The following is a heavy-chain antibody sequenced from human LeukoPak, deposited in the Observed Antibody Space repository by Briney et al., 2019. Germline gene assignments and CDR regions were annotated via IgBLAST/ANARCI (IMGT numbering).Heavy chain of an antibody. CDR3: ARRYYGLLDY. CDR2: IYSGGST. CDR1: GFTVSSYY. V-gene: IGHV3-53*01. J-gene: IGHJ4*02. D-gene: IGHD2/OR15-2a*01. Sequence: PGGSLRLSCAASGFTVSSYYMSWVRQAPGKGLEWVSVIYSGGSTFYADSVKGRFTISRDNSKNTLYLQMNSLRAEDTAVYYCARRYYGLLDYWGQGTLVTVSS.